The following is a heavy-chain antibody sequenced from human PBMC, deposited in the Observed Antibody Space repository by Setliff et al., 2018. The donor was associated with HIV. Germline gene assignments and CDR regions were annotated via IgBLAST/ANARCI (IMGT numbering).Heavy chain of an antibody. V-gene: IGHV4-59*08. CDR3: AGHSPYYYDSSGLYSGWFDP. D-gene: IGHD3-22*01. J-gene: IGHJ5*02. CDR1: GVSISTYY. Sequence: KTSETLSLTCTVSGVSISTYYWSWIRQSPGKGLEWIGYIVTRGRTNYNASLKSRVTISVDTSKTQFSLNLTSVTAADTAVYYCAGHSPYYYDSSGLYSGWFDPWGQGTLVTVSS. CDR2: IVTRGRT.